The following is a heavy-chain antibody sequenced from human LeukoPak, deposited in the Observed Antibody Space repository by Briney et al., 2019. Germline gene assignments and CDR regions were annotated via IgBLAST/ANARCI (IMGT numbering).Heavy chain of an antibody. CDR1: GFTFSSYA. V-gene: IGHV3-30*04. Sequence: PGGSLRLSCAASGFTFSSYAMHWVRQAPGKGLEWVAVISYDGSNKYYADSVKGRFTISRDNSKNTLYLQMNSLRAEDTAVYYCARDYWKNYYYYMDVWGKGPRSPSP. J-gene: IGHJ6*03. CDR3: ARDYWKNYYYYMDV. CDR2: ISYDGSNK. D-gene: IGHD1-1*01.